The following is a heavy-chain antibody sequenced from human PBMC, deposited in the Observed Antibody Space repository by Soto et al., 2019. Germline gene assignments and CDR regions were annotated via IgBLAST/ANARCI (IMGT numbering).Heavy chain of an antibody. Sequence: QVQLQESGPGLVKPSQTLSLTCTVSGGSISSGGYYWSWIRQHPGKGLEWIGYSYYNGDTYYNPSLKSLVSISMDTSKNQCSLRLTSVTAVDTAVYYCASSHRDNCGSPDYFDYWGRGTLVTVSS. CDR1: GGSISSGGYY. J-gene: IGHJ4*02. CDR2: SYYNGDT. D-gene: IGHD7-27*01. CDR3: ASSHRDNCGSPDYFDY. V-gene: IGHV4-31*01.